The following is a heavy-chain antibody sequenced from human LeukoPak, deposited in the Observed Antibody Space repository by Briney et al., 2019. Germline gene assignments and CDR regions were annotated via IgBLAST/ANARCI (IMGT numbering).Heavy chain of an antibody. CDR3: ARHFTDDSRNWFDP. D-gene: IGHD3-22*01. J-gene: IGHJ5*02. Sequence: SETLSLTCTVSGGSISSYYWSWIRQPPGKGLEWIGYIYYSGSTNYNPSLKSRVTISVDTSKNQFPLKLSSVTAADTAVYYCARHFTDDSRNWFDPWGQGTLVTVSS. V-gene: IGHV4-59*08. CDR2: IYYSGST. CDR1: GGSISSYY.